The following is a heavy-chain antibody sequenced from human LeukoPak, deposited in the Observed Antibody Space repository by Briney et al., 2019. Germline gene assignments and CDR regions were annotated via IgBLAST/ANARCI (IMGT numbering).Heavy chain of an antibody. D-gene: IGHD3-16*02. CDR2: IYHSGST. J-gene: IGHJ4*02. Sequence: PSETLSLTCTVSGYSISSGYYWGWIRQPPGKGLEWIGSIYHSGSTYYNPSLKSRVTISVDTSKNQFSLKLSSVTAADTAVYYCARGGYYDYVWGSYRPIDYWGQGTLVTVSS. CDR1: GYSISSGYY. V-gene: IGHV4-38-2*02. CDR3: ARGGYYDYVWGSYRPIDY.